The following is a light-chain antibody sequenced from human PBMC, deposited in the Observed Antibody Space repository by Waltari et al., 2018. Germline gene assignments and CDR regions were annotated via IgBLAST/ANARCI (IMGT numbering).Light chain of an antibody. CDR3: SSYTSSSTSWV. V-gene: IGLV2-14*03. Sequence: QSALTQPASVSGSPGQSITISCTGTSRAVGGYTYVSWYQQHPGKAPKLMIYDVSNRPSGVSNRFSGSKSGNTASLTISGLQAEDEADYYCSSYTSSSTSWVFGGGTKLTVL. J-gene: IGLJ3*02. CDR1: SRAVGGYTY. CDR2: DVS.